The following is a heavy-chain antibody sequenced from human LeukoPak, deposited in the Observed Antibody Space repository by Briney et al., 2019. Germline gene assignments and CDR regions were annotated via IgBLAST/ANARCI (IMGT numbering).Heavy chain of an antibody. V-gene: IGHV3-23*01. J-gene: IGHJ4*02. CDR3: AKVYGSGSYPSPIDY. Sequence: GGSLRLSCAASGFTFSSYGMSWVRQAPGKGLEWVSAISGSGGSTYYADSVKGRFTISRDNSKDTLYLQMNSLRAEDTALYYCAKVYGSGSYPSPIDYWGQGTLVTVSS. D-gene: IGHD3-10*01. CDR2: ISGSGGST. CDR1: GFTFSSYG.